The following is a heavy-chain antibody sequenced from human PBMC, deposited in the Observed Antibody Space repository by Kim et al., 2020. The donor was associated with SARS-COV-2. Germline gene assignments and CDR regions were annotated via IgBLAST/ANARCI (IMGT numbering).Heavy chain of an antibody. Sequence: GGSLRLSCTASGFTFGDYAMSWFRQAPGKGLEWVGFIRSKAYGGTTEYAASVKGRFTISRDDSKSIAYLQMNSLKTEDTAVYYCTRDGQLGSGWYFGYYYYYGMDVWGQGTTVTVSS. J-gene: IGHJ6*02. CDR2: IRSKAYGGTT. D-gene: IGHD6-19*01. V-gene: IGHV3-49*03. CDR3: TRDGQLGSGWYFGYYYYYGMDV. CDR1: GFTFGDYA.